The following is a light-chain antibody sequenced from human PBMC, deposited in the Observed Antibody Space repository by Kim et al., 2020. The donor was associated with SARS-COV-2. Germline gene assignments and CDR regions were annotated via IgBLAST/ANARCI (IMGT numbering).Light chain of an antibody. CDR2: AAS. V-gene: IGKV1-27*01. Sequence: APVEDRVTLTRRASQSISNYLAWFQLKPERAPKRLIYAASALQKRVPSRCSGSVSGTEFTLTVTSLQPEDVATYYCQKCKSDPWTFGQGTKVDIK. CDR1: QSISNY. CDR3: QKCKSDPWT. J-gene: IGKJ1*01.